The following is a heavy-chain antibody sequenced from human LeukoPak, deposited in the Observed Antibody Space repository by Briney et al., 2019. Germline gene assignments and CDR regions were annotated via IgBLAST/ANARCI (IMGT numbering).Heavy chain of an antibody. D-gene: IGHD1-26*01. V-gene: IGHV1-69*06. J-gene: IGHJ4*02. CDR3: AREWEY. Sequence: SVKVSCKASGGTVSSSYAISWVRQAPGQGLEWMGRIVPMFGTVNYAQKFQGRLTITADTSTSIAYMELSSLRSEDSAVFYRAREWEYWGQGTLVTVSS. CDR2: IVPMFGTV. CDR1: GGTVSSSYA.